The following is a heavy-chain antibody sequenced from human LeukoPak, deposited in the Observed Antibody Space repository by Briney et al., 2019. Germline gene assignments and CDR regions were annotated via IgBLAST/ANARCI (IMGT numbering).Heavy chain of an antibody. CDR1: GFTVSSNY. CDR2: ISSSSSTT. D-gene: IGHD2-21*01. Sequence: GGSLRLSCAASGFTVSSNYMSWVRQAPGKGLEWGSYISSSSSTTYYADSVKGRFTISRDKAKNALYLQMNRLRAEDTAVYYCARQHTANWFAPWGQGTLVTVSS. J-gene: IGHJ5*02. V-gene: IGHV3-48*01. CDR3: ARQHTANWFAP.